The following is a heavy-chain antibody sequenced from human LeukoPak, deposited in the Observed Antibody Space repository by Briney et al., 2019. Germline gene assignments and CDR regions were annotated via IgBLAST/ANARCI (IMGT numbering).Heavy chain of an antibody. CDR2: INSDGSST. V-gene: IGHV3-74*01. Sequence: GGSLRLSCAASGFTFSSYWMHWVRQAPGKGLVWVSRINSDGSSTSYADSVKGRFTISRDNAKNTLYLQMNSLRAEDTAVYYCARACVWGSYRPWGQGTLVTVSS. CDR1: GFTFSSYW. J-gene: IGHJ4*02. CDR3: ARACVWGSYRP. D-gene: IGHD3-16*02.